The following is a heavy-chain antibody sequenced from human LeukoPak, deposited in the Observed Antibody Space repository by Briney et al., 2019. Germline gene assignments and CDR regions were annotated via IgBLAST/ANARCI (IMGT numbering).Heavy chain of an antibody. Sequence: PSETLSLTCTVSGGSISSYYWSWIRQPPGKGLEWIGYIYYSGSTNSNPSLKSRVTISVDTSKNQFSLKLSSVTAADTAVYYCARRGRDYYYYGMDVWGQGTTVTVSS. V-gene: IGHV4-59*01. D-gene: IGHD2-15*01. CDR2: IYYSGST. J-gene: IGHJ6*02. CDR1: GGSISSYY. CDR3: ARRGRDYYYYGMDV.